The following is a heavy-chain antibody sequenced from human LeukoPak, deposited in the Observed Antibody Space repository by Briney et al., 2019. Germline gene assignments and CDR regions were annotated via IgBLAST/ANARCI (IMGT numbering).Heavy chain of an antibody. CDR1: GFTFNASG. Sequence: GGSLRLSCVAPGFTFNASGMSWVRQPPGKGLEWISGINWNGCSRGYADSVKGRFTISRDNAKNSLYLEMNSLRAEDTALYFCARPLGITGTTPFDFWGQGTRVTVSS. V-gene: IGHV3-20*04. CDR3: ARPLGITGTTPFDF. J-gene: IGHJ4*02. CDR2: INWNGCSR. D-gene: IGHD1-7*01.